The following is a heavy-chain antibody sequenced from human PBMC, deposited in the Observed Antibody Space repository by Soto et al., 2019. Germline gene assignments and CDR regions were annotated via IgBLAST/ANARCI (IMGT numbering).Heavy chain of an antibody. Sequence: PGGSLRLSCAASGFTFSSYAMSWVRQAPGKGLEWVSAISGSGGSTYYADSVKGRFTISRDNSKNTLYLQMNSLRAEDTAVYYCAKDGGSSWSDYYYYYGMDVWGQGTTVTVSS. V-gene: IGHV3-23*01. CDR3: AKDGGSSWSDYYYYYGMDV. D-gene: IGHD6-13*01. J-gene: IGHJ6*02. CDR2: ISGSGGST. CDR1: GFTFSSYA.